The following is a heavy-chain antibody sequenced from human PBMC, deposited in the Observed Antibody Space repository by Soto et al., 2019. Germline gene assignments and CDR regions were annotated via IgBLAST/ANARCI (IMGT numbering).Heavy chain of an antibody. CDR3: ARGNPRPIAAASAGFDP. Sequence: QVQLQESGPGLVKPSQTLSLTCTVSGGSISSGGYYWSWIRQHPGKGLEWIGYIYYSGSTYYNPSLKSRVTISVDTSKNQFSLKLSSVTAADTAVYYCARGNPRPIAAASAGFDPWGQGTLVTVSS. J-gene: IGHJ5*02. D-gene: IGHD6-13*01. V-gene: IGHV4-31*03. CDR2: IYYSGST. CDR1: GGSISSGGYY.